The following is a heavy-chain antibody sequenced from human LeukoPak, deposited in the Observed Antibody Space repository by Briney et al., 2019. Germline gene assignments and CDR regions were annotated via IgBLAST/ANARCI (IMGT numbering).Heavy chain of an antibody. V-gene: IGHV5-51*01. Sequence: GESLKISCKASGYSFTTYWIGWVRQMPGKGLEWMGIIYPGDSDTRYSPSFQGQVTISADKSISTAYLQWSSLKASDTAMYYCARRYYYDSTGTLAFDIWGQGTMVTFSS. CDR3: ARRYYYDSTGTLAFDI. J-gene: IGHJ3*02. D-gene: IGHD3-22*01. CDR1: GYSFTTYW. CDR2: IYPGDSDT.